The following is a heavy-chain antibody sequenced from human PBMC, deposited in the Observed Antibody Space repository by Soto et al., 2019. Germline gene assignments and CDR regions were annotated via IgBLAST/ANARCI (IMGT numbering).Heavy chain of an antibody. D-gene: IGHD3-22*01. V-gene: IGHV3-11*01. CDR3: SGYYSYAFDI. J-gene: IGHJ3*02. CDR1: GFNFSDYY. Sequence: QVQLVESGGGLVKPGGSLRLSCAASGFNFSDYYMNWIRQAPGKGLEWVSYISSSSSTIYYADSVKGRFTSSRDNAKNSLYLQMNSLRAEDTAVYYCSGYYSYAFDIWGQGTMVTVSS. CDR2: ISSSSSTI.